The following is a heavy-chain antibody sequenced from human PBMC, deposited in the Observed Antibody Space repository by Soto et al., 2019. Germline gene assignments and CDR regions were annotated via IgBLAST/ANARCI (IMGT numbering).Heavy chain of an antibody. CDR1: GGSITDNY. J-gene: IGHJ4*02. Sequence: SETLSLTCTVSGGSITDNYWNWIRQPPGKGLEWIGYIFYSGPTTYNPSLKGRITISIDASKNQFSLNLRSVTAADTATYYCSSSTASADIYSCGQGSLVTVSA. D-gene: IGHD2-8*02. CDR3: SSSTASADIYS. V-gene: IGHV4-59*08. CDR2: IFYSGPT.